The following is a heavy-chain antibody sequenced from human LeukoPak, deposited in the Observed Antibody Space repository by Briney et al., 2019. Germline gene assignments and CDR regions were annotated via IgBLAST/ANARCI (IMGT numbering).Heavy chain of an antibody. D-gene: IGHD3-22*01. CDR1: GFAFSSYA. CDR2: ISGGGVST. Sequence: GGSLRLSCAASGFAFSSYAMSWVRQAPGKGLEWVSGISGGGVSTYYADSVKGRFTISRDNSKNTLYLQMNSLRADDTAVYYCANYYYDSSGPYYFDYWGQGTLVTVSS. CDR3: ANYYYDSSGPYYFDY. J-gene: IGHJ4*02. V-gene: IGHV3-23*01.